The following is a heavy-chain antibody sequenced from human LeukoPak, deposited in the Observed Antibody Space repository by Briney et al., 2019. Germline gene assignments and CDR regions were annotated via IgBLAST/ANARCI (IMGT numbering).Heavy chain of an antibody. CDR2: IIPILGIA. V-gene: IGHV1-69*04. J-gene: IGHJ6*02. CDR1: GGTFSSYA. Sequence: SVKVSCKASGGTFSSYAISWVRQAPGQGLEWMGRIIPILGIANYAQKFQGRVTITADKSTSTAYMELSSLRSEDTAVYYCARDYGGNSYYYYYGMDVWGQGTTVTVSS. D-gene: IGHD4-23*01. CDR3: ARDYGGNSYYYYYGMDV.